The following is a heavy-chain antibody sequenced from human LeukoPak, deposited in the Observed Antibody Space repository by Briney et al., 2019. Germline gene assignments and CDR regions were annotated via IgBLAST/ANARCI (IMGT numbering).Heavy chain of an antibody. CDR1: GGSISSGGYY. V-gene: IGHV4-30-2*01. CDR3: ARGGHDYGDNWFDP. CDR2: IYHSGST. D-gene: IGHD4-17*01. J-gene: IGHJ5*02. Sequence: SETLSLTCTVSGGSISSGGYYWSWIRQPPGKGLEWIGYIYHSGSTYYNPSLKSRVTISVDRSKNQFSLKLSSVTAADTAVYYCARGGHDYGDNWFDPWGQGTLVTVSS.